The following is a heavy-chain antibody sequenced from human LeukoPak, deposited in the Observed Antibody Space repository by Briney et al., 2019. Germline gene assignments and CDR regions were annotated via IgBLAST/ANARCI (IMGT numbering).Heavy chain of an antibody. D-gene: IGHD7-27*01. CDR2: IYSSGST. CDR1: GGSISSGSYY. Sequence: SETLSLTCSVSGGSISSGSYYWSWIRQPAGKGLEWIGRIYSSGSTNYNPSLKSRVTISVDTSKNQFSLKLSSVTAADTAVYFCARGFRGDNFDYWGQGTLVTVSS. V-gene: IGHV4-61*02. J-gene: IGHJ4*02. CDR3: ARGFRGDNFDY.